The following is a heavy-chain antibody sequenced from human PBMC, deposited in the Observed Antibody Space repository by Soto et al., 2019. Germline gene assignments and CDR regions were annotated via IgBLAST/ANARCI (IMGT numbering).Heavy chain of an antibody. CDR2: IGAYNGNT. CDR3: ARDLGPAHYYSYGMDV. Sequence: ASVKVSCKASGYTFTSYGISWVRQAPGQGLEWMGWIGAYNGNTNYAQKLQGRVTMTTDTSTSTAYMELRSLRSDDTAVYYCARDLGPAHYYSYGMDVWGQGTTVTVSS. CDR1: GYTFTSYG. J-gene: IGHJ6*02. V-gene: IGHV1-18*01.